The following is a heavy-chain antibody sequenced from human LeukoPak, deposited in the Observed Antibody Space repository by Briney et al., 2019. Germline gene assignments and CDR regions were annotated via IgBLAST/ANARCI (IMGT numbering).Heavy chain of an antibody. CDR3: AREKSSNNWFDP. CDR2: LYYSGTT. V-gene: IGHV4-39*07. CDR1: GASISSSPHY. J-gene: IGHJ5*02. D-gene: IGHD6-13*01. Sequence: PSETLSLTCTVSGASISSSPHYWGWLRQAPGKGLEWIGTLYYSGTTFYKPSHKSRLTMSVDTSKNQFSLMLTSVTAADTAVYYCAREKSSNNWFDPWGQGTLVTVSS.